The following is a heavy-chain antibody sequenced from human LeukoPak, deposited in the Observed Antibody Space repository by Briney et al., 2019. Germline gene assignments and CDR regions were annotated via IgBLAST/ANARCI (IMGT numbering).Heavy chain of an antibody. D-gene: IGHD3-22*01. CDR2: ISAYNGNT. Sequence: ASVKVSCKASGYTFTSYGISWVRPAPGQGLEWMGWISAYNGNTNYAQKLQGRVTMTTDTSTSTAYMELRSLRSDDTAVYYCARRNYDSSGYYYFDYWGQGTLVTVSS. V-gene: IGHV1-18*01. CDR1: GYTFTSYG. CDR3: ARRNYDSSGYYYFDY. J-gene: IGHJ4*02.